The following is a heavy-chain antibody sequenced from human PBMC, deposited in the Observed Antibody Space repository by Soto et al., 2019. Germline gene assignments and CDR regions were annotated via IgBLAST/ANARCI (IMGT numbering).Heavy chain of an antibody. J-gene: IGHJ6*02. CDR3: ARGTNRLVAAAGTPVYGMDV. D-gene: IGHD6-13*01. V-gene: IGHV3-74*01. Sequence: GGSLRLSCAASGFTFSSYWMHWVRQAPGKGLVWVSRINSDGSSTSYADSVKGRFTISRDNAKNTLYLQMNSLRAEDTAVYYCARGTNRLVAAAGTPVYGMDVWGQGTTGTVSS. CDR2: INSDGSST. CDR1: GFTFSSYW.